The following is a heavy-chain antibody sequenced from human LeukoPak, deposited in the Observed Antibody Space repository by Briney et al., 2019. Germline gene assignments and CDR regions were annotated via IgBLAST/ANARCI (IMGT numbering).Heavy chain of an antibody. CDR1: GGSISSGDYS. CDR2: IYHSGST. D-gene: IGHD3-22*01. CDR3: ARHHYDSSGFSFDY. V-gene: IGHV4-30-2*01. J-gene: IGHJ4*02. Sequence: SQTLSLTCVVSGGSISSGDYSWSWIRQPPGKGLEWIGYIYHSGSTYYNPSLKSRVTISVDRSKKQFSLKLSSVTAADTAVYFCARHHYDSSGFSFDYWGQGTLVTVSS.